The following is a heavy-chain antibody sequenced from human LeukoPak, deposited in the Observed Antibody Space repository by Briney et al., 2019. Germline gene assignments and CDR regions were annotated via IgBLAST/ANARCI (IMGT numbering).Heavy chain of an antibody. CDR2: ISGSGGST. J-gene: IGHJ6*02. V-gene: IGHV3-23*01. CDR3: ANPGSIPLIWGVIIHGGMDV. D-gene: IGHD3-10*01. CDR1: GFTFSSYA. Sequence: SGASLRLSCAASGFTFSSYAMSWVRQAPGKGLEWVSAISGSGGSTYYADSVKGRFTISRDNSKNTLYLQMNSLRAEDTAVYYCANPGSIPLIWGVIIHGGMDVWGQGTPVTVSS.